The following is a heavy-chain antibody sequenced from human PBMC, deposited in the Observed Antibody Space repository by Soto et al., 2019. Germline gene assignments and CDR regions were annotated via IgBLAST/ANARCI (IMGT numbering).Heavy chain of an antibody. D-gene: IGHD2-2*01. Sequence: GGSLRLSCAGSGFTFGNYAMSWVRQAPGKGLEWVSGISGSGGGNLYYADSVKGRFTISRDNSKNTLYLQMNSLRAEDTAVYFCAKARHSSTWYNFDFGGQGTLVTVPS. CDR2: ISGSGGGNL. CDR3: AKARHSSTWYNFDF. CDR1: GFTFGNYA. J-gene: IGHJ4*02. V-gene: IGHV3-23*01.